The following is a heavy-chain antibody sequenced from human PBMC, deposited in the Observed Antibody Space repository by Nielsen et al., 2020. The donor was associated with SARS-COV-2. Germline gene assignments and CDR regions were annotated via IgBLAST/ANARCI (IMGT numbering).Heavy chain of an antibody. CDR3: ARGYYDFWSGYEKYYFDY. D-gene: IGHD3-3*01. CDR1: GFTFSSYS. V-gene: IGHV3-21*01. CDR2: ISSSSSYI. Sequence: GESLKISCAASGFTFSSYSMNWVRQAPGKGLEWVSFISSSSSYIYYADSVKGRFTISRDNAKNSLYLQMNSLTAEGPAVYYCARGYYDFWSGYEKYYFDYWGQGTLVTVSS. J-gene: IGHJ4*02.